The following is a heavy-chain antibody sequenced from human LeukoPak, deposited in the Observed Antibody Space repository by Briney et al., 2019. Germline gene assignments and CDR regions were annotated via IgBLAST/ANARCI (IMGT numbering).Heavy chain of an antibody. J-gene: IGHJ4*02. D-gene: IGHD1-26*01. Sequence: SETLSLTCTVSGGTISTSSYYFAWIRQPPGKGLEWIGSVYYSGSTYYHPSLKSRVTISIDTSKNQFSLNLNSVTAADTAVYYCARAGIVGATEDYWGQGTLVTVSS. CDR2: VYYSGST. CDR1: GGTISTSSYY. CDR3: ARAGIVGATEDY. V-gene: IGHV4-39*07.